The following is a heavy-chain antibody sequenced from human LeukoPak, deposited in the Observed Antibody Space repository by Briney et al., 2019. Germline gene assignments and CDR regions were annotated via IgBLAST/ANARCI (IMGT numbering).Heavy chain of an antibody. V-gene: IGHV1-69*05. CDR3: ARDSGSYYGYYYYYMDV. J-gene: IGHJ6*03. Sequence: ASVKVSCKASGGTFSSYAISWVRQAPGQGLEWMGGIIPILGTANYAQKFQGRVTITTDESTSTAYMELSSLRSEDTAVYYCARDSGSYYGYYYYYMDVWGKGTTVTVSS. CDR1: GGTFSSYA. D-gene: IGHD3-10*01. CDR2: IIPILGTA.